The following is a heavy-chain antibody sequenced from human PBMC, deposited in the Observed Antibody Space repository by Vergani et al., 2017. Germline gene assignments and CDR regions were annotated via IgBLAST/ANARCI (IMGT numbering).Heavy chain of an antibody. J-gene: IGHJ4*02. V-gene: IGHV4-31*11. CDR2: IFYSGTT. D-gene: IGHD2-15*01. CDR3: ARSRPYCTSGSCPAI. CDR1: GGSISSGDHC. Sequence: QVQLQESGPGVVKPSQTLSLTCAVSGGSISSGDHCWTWIRQRPGKGLEWIGYIFYSGTTYANPSLRSRLTISVDTSQNQFSLKLRSVTAADTPGYYCARSRPYCTSGSCPAIWGQGTLVTVSS.